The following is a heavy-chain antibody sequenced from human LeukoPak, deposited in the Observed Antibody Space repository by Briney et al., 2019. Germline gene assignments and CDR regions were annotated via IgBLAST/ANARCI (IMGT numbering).Heavy chain of an antibody. D-gene: IGHD1-26*01. CDR1: GFTFSSYG. J-gene: IGHJ6*02. V-gene: IGHV3-33*03. CDR2: IWYDGSNK. Sequence: GRSLRLSCAASGFTFSSYGMHWVRQAPGKGLEWVAVIWYDGSNKYYADSVKGRFTISRDNGKNTLYLQMNSLRAEDTAVYYCASYLTSIPSGMDVWGQGTTVTVSS. CDR3: ASYLTSIPSGMDV.